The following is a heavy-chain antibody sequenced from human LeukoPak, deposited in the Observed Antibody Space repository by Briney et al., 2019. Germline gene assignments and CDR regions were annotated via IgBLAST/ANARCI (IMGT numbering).Heavy chain of an antibody. D-gene: IGHD3-9*01. CDR1: GYTFTSYG. CDR2: ISAYNGNT. V-gene: IGHV1-18*01. CDR3: ARDELRYFDWYLNPAD. J-gene: IGHJ4*02. Sequence: ASVKVSCKASGYTFTSYGISWVRQAPGQGLEWMGWISAYNGNTNYAQKLQGRVTMTTDTSTSTAYMELRSLRSDDTAVYYCARDELRYFDWYLNPADWGQGTLVTVSS.